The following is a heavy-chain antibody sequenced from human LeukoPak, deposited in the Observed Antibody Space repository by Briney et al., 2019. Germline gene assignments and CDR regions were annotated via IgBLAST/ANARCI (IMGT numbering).Heavy chain of an antibody. V-gene: IGHV5-51*01. CDR2: IYPGDSDT. Sequence: GESLKISYKGSGYSFTTYWIGWVRQMPGKGLEWMGIIYPGDSDTRYSPSFLGQVTFSADKSISTAYLQWSTLKASDTAMYYCARRPTQEPYYFDYWGQGTLVTVSS. J-gene: IGHJ4*02. CDR3: ARRPTQEPYYFDY. D-gene: IGHD3-10*01. CDR1: GYSFTTYW.